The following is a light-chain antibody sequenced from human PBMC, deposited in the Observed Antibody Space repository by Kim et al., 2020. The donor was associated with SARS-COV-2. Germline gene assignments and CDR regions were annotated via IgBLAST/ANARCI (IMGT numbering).Light chain of an antibody. CDR1: QSISSW. CDR3: QLYSTYPLT. J-gene: IGKJ1*01. CDR2: KAS. V-gene: IGKV1-5*03. Sequence: ASVGDRVTITCRASQSISSWLAWYQQNPGKAPNLLIYKASSLESGVPSRFSGSGSGTEFTLTISSLQPDDFATYYCQLYSTYPLTFGQGTKVDIK.